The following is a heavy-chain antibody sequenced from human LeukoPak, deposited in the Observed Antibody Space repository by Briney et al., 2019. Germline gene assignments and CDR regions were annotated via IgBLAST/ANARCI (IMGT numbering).Heavy chain of an antibody. J-gene: IGHJ4*02. CDR3: AKVQIWSERAFDY. D-gene: IGHD5-18*01. V-gene: IGHV3-23*01. Sequence: PGGSLRLSCAASGFTFSSYAMSWVRQAPGKGLEWVSAISASGGSTYYADSVKVRFTISRDNSKNTLYLQMNSLRAEDTAIYYCAKVQIWSERAFDYWGQGTLVTVSS. CDR2: ISASGGST. CDR1: GFTFSSYA.